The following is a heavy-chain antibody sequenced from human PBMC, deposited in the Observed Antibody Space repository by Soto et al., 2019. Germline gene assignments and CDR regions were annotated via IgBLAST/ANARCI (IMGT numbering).Heavy chain of an antibody. J-gene: IGHJ5*02. D-gene: IGHD3-16*01. V-gene: IGHV3-23*03. Sequence: VQLLESGGDVVRPGGALRLSCAASGFTFSSYAMGWVRQAPGKGLEWVAGVSSAGTYTSYEDSVRGRFSNNRENYRDIEDIYMNARIGDDTTVYFCVTYTVTEYLVESWGQGTLVSVSS. CDR3: VTYTVTEYLVES. CDR1: GFTFSSYA. CDR2: VSSAGTYT.